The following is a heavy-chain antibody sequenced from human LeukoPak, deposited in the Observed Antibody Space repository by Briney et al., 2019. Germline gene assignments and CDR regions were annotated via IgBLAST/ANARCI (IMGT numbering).Heavy chain of an antibody. Sequence: SETLSLTCTVSGGSIRSYYWNWIRQAPGKGLEWVGFISYSGYTSYSPSLKSRVAISVDTAKSQFSLRLNSMTAAGTAIYYCARGRNDNGGMFFDSWAQGNLVTVSS. J-gene: IGHJ4*02. CDR1: GGSIRSYY. CDR2: ISYSGYT. V-gene: IGHV4-59*01. D-gene: IGHD4-23*01. CDR3: ARGRNDNGGMFFDS.